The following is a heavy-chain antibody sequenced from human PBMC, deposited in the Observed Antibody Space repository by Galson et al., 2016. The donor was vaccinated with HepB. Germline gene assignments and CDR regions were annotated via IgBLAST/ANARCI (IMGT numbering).Heavy chain of an antibody. CDR3: ARGTYSGRSFYYYLAV. CDR2: IYTNGNT. CDR1: GGSIASGDYY. Sequence: TLSLTCTVSGGSIASGDYYWTWIRRPAGKGLEWIGRIYTNGNTKYNSFLESRATLSIDVARNQFSLKLASVTAADTAVYYCARGTYSGRSFYYYLAVWGKGTAVTVSS. D-gene: IGHD1-26*01. V-gene: IGHV4-61*02. J-gene: IGHJ6*03.